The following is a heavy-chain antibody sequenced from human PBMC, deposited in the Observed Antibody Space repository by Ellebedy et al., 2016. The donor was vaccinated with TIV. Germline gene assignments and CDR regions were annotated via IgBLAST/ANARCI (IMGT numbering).Heavy chain of an antibody. V-gene: IGHV4-31*03. J-gene: IGHJ3*02. CDR1: GGSISSGGYY. Sequence: MPSETLSLTCTVSGGSISSGGYYWSWIRQHPGKGLEWIGYIYYSGSTYYNPSLKSRVTISVDTSKNQFSLKLSSLTAADTAVYYCARRGGGSYSTNAFDIWGQGTMVTVSS. D-gene: IGHD1-26*01. CDR2: IYYSGST. CDR3: ARRGGGSYSTNAFDI.